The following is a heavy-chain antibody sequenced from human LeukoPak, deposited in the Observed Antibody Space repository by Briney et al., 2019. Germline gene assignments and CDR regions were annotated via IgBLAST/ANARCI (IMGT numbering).Heavy chain of an antibody. CDR3: ARSDCSSTSCSSRGGYYNYYMDV. Sequence: GGSLRLSCAASGFTFSDYYMSWIRQAPGKGLEWVSYISSSGSTIYYADSVKGRFTISRDNAKNSLYVQMNSLRAEDTAVYFCARSDCSSTSCSSRGGYYNYYMDVWGKGSTVTVSS. J-gene: IGHJ6*03. V-gene: IGHV3-11*04. D-gene: IGHD2-2*01. CDR1: GFTFSDYY. CDR2: ISSSGSTI.